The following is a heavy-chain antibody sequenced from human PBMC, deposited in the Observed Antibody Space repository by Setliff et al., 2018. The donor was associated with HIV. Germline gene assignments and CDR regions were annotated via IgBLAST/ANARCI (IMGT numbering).Heavy chain of an antibody. CDR3: ARTLAYHALDT. CDR1: GGSISSYY. CDR2: IYTSGST. D-gene: IGHD2-2*01. J-gene: IGHJ3*02. Sequence: PSETLSLTCTVSGGSISSYYWSWIRQPAGRGLEWIGRIYTSGSTNYNPSLKSRVTMSVDTSKNQFSLKPSSVTAADTAVYYCARTLAYHALDTWGQGTMVTVSS. V-gene: IGHV4-4*07.